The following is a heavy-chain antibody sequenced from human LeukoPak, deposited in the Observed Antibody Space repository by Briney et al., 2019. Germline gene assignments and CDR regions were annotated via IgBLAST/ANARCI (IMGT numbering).Heavy chain of an antibody. V-gene: IGHV4-34*01. CDR3: ARGLGDSSGYYFDY. CDR2: INHSGST. J-gene: IGHJ4*02. CDR1: GGSFSGYY. D-gene: IGHD3-22*01. Sequence: SETLSPTCAVYGGSFSGYYWSWIRQPPGKGLEWIGEINHSGSTNYNPSLKSRVTISVDTSKNQFSLKLSSVTAADTAVYYCARGLGDSSGYYFDYWGQGTLVTVSS.